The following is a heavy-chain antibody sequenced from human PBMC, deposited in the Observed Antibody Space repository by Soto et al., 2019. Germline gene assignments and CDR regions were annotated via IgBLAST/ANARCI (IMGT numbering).Heavy chain of an antibody. J-gene: IGHJ2*01. CDR1: GFTFSGYW. Sequence: EVQLVESGGGLVQPGGSLRLSCAASGFTFSGYWMRWVRQAPGKGLVWVSRIDGDGSSTSYADSVKGRFTISRDNAKNTLYLQMNSLRAEDTAVYYCARESSSYFDLWGRGTLVTVSS. CDR2: IDGDGSST. CDR3: ARESSSYFDL. D-gene: IGHD6-19*01. V-gene: IGHV3-74*01.